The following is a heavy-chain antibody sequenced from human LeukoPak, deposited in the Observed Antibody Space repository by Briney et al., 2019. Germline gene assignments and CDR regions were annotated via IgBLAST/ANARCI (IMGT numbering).Heavy chain of an antibody. Sequence: KPSETLSLTCTVSGGSISNSRYYWSWIRQPAGKGLEWIGRIYTSGSTNYNPSLKSRVTISVDTSKNQFSLKLSSVTAADTAVYYCARVGKDSSGTRLDYWGQGTLVTVSS. CDR1: GGSISNSRYY. D-gene: IGHD3-22*01. CDR3: ARVGKDSSGTRLDY. V-gene: IGHV4-61*02. CDR2: IYTSGST. J-gene: IGHJ4*02.